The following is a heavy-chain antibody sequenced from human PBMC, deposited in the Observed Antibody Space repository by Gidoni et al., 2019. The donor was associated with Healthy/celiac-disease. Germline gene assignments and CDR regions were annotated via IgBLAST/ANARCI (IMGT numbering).Heavy chain of an antibody. Sequence: EVQLVQSGAEVKKPGESLKISCKGSGYSFTSYWIGWVRQMPGKGLEWMGIIYPGYSDTRYSPSFQGQVTISADKSISTAYLQWSSLKASDTAMYYCARGGYDFWSGYYVGSIYYYYGMDVWGQGTTVTVSS. D-gene: IGHD3-3*01. V-gene: IGHV5-51*01. CDR2: IYPGYSDT. J-gene: IGHJ6*02. CDR1: GYSFTSYW. CDR3: ARGGYDFWSGYYVGSIYYYYGMDV.